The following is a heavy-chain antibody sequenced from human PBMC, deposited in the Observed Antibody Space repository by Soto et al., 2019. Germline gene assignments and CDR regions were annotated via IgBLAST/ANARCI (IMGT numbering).Heavy chain of an antibody. D-gene: IGHD6-6*01. J-gene: IGHJ4*02. CDR1: GYTFTNYG. CDR3: AMYSSSSRRFDY. V-gene: IGHV1-69*13. CDR2: IIPIFGTA. Sequence: SVKVSCKASGYTFTNYGISWVRQAPGQGLEWMGGIIPIFGTANYAQKFQGRVTITADESTSTAYMELSSLRSEDTAVYYCAMYSSSSRRFDYWGQGTLVTVSS.